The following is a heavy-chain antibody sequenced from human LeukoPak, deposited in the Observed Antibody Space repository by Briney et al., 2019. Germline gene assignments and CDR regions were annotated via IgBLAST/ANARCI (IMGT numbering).Heavy chain of an antibody. J-gene: IGHJ3*02. CDR1: GGSISNNGYY. V-gene: IGHV4-30-2*01. CDR3: ARQHIVVVTAIRAGSAFDI. Sequence: SQTLSLTCTVSGGSISNNGYYWSWIRHPPGKALEWIGHIYYTGSTYYNPSLKSRVTISVDRSKNQFSLKLRSVTAADTAVYYCARQHIVVVTAIRAGSAFDIWGQGTMVTVSS. D-gene: IGHD2-21*02. CDR2: IYYTGST.